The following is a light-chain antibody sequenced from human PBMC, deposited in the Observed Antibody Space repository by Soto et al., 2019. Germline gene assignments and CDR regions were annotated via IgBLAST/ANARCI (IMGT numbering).Light chain of an antibody. CDR1: SSNVGSYKL. Sequence: QAVLSQSASVCGSPGQAITISCTGTSSNVGSYKLVSWYQQHPSKAPKLMIFEVNKRPSGVSNRFSGSKSGNTASLTISGLKVEEEADYYCCSSGGSHKYVFGTGTKVTVL. J-gene: IGLJ1*01. CDR2: EVN. V-gene: IGLV2-23*02. CDR3: CSSGGSHKYV.